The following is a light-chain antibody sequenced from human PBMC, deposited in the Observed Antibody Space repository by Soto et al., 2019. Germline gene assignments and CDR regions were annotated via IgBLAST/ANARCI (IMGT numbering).Light chain of an antibody. CDR1: SNDVGGYNY. CDR3: SSFAVSNSFV. J-gene: IGLJ1*01. Sequence: QSALTQPPSASGSPGQSVTISCTGTSNDVGGYNYVSWYQQHPGKAPKLMICEVNKRPSGVPDRFSGSKSGNTASLTVSGLQAEDQADYYCSSFAVSNSFVFGTGTKLTVL. V-gene: IGLV2-8*01. CDR2: EVN.